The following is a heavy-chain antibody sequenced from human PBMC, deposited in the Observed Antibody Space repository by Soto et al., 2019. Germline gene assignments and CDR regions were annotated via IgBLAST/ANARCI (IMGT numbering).Heavy chain of an antibody. CDR1: GGSISSYY. Sequence: QVQLQESGPGLVKPSETLSLTCTVSGGSISSYYWSWIRQPPGKGLEWIGYIYYSGNTNYNPSLKSRVTISVDTSKNQFSLKLSSVTAADTAVYYCASSYCSSTSCHYYFDYWGQGTLVTVSS. D-gene: IGHD2-2*01. J-gene: IGHJ4*02. CDR3: ASSYCSSTSCHYYFDY. V-gene: IGHV4-59*01. CDR2: IYYSGNT.